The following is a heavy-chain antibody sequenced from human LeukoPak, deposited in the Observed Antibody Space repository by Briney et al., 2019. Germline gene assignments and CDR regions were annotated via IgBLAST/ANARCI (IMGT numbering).Heavy chain of an antibody. CDR3: ATLNRPLFEY. CDR1: GFTFSNYW. Sequence: PGGSLRLSCAASGFTFSNYWMSWVRQAPGKGLEWVASIHQHGNEKYFVDSVRGRFTISRDNAKNSLYPQMSSLRAEDTAVYYCATLNRPLFEYWGQGTLVTVSS. CDR2: IHQHGNEK. V-gene: IGHV3-7*01. J-gene: IGHJ4*02.